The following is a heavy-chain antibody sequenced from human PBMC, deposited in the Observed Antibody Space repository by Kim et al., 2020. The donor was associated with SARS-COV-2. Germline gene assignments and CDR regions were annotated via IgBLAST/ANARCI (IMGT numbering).Heavy chain of an antibody. V-gene: IGHV3-23*01. D-gene: IGHD3-9*01. CDR3: AKVRGSYDILTGYYGWFDP. J-gene: IGHJ5*02. CDR2: ISGSGGST. Sequence: GGSLRLSCAASGFTFSSYAMSWVRQAPGKGLEWVSAISGSGGSTYYADSVKGRFTISRDNSKNTLYLQMNSLRAEDTAVYYCAKVRGSYDILTGYYGWFDPWGQGTLVTVSS. CDR1: GFTFSSYA.